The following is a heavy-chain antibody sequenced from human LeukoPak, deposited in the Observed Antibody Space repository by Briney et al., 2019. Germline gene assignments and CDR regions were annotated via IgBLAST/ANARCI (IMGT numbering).Heavy chain of an antibody. CDR2: ISSSGSSL. J-gene: IGHJ4*02. V-gene: IGHV3-11*04. CDR3: AKDAVGYPKGRYSGSYYSHFDY. D-gene: IGHD1-26*01. Sequence: PGGSLRLSCAVSGLTFSDYYMSWIRQAPGKGLEWVSYISSSGSSLFYADSVKGRFTISRDNAKNSLYLQMNSLRAEDTAVYYCAKDAVGYPKGRYSGSYYSHFDYWGQGTLVTVSS. CDR1: GLTFSDYY.